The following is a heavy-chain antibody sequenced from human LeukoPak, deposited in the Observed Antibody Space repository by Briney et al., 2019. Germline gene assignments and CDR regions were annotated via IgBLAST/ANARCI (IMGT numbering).Heavy chain of an antibody. V-gene: IGHV4-38-2*01. Sequence: PSETLSLTCAVSGYSISSGYYWGWIRQPPGKGLEWIGSIYHSGSTYYNPSLKSRVTISVDTSKNQFSLKLSSVTAADTAVYYCGSRFWSGYYTVGYYFDYWGQGTLVTVSS. D-gene: IGHD3-3*01. J-gene: IGHJ4*02. CDR2: IYHSGST. CDR3: GSRFWSGYYTVGYYFDY. CDR1: GYSISSGYY.